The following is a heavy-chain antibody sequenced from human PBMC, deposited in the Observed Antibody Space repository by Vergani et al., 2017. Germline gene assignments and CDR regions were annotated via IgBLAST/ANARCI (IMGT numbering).Heavy chain of an antibody. CDR2: INSDGSSA. D-gene: IGHD4-17*01. CDR1: GFTFSSYW. J-gene: IGHJ6*02. V-gene: IGHV3-74*01. Sequence: EVQLVESGGGLVQPGGSLRLSCAASGFTFSSYWMHWVRQAPGKGLVWVSRINSDGSSASYADSVKGRFTISRDNAKNTLYLQMNSLRAEDTAVYYCARANGEVKGYYGMDVWGQGTTVTVSS. CDR3: ARANGEVKGYYGMDV.